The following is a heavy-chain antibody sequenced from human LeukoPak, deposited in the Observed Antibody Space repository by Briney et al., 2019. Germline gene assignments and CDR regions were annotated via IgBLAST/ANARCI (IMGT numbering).Heavy chain of an antibody. V-gene: IGHV4-31*03. CDR1: GVSVDSGGYY. CDR3: ARLPPSSGYNYRFYFDP. J-gene: IGHJ4*02. Sequence: SETLSLTCTVSGVSVDSGGYYWSWVRRHPGKGLEWIGYIYYSGSTYYNPSLESRVTMSLDRSKNHFSLNLTSVTAADTGVFYCARLPPSSGYNYRFYFDPWGPGIQVTVSS. CDR2: IYYSGST. D-gene: IGHD3-22*01.